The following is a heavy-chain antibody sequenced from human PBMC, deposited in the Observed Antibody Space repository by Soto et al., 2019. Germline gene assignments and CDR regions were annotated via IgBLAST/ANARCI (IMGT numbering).Heavy chain of an antibody. CDR2: MNPNSGNT. CDR3: ARKQWLYYGMDV. Sequence: QVQLVQSGAEVKKPGASVKVSCKASGYTFTSYDINWVRQATGQGLEWMGWMNPNSGNTGYAQKIQGRVTMTRNTSISTAYMELSSLRSEDTAVYYCARKQWLYYGMDVWGQGTTVTVSS. V-gene: IGHV1-8*01. D-gene: IGHD6-19*01. J-gene: IGHJ6*02. CDR1: GYTFTSYD.